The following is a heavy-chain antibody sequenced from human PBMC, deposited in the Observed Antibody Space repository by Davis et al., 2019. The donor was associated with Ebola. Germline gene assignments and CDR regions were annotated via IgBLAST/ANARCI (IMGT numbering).Heavy chain of an antibody. CDR2: INHSGST. CDR1: GGSISSSSYY. CDR3: ARGRGYYYGSGSYRYNWFDP. D-gene: IGHD3-10*01. V-gene: IGHV4-39*07. J-gene: IGHJ5*02. Sequence: SETLSLTCTVSGGSISSSSYYWSWIRQPPGKGLEWIGEINHSGSTNYNPSLKSRVTISVDTSKNQFSLKLSSVTAADTAVYYCARGRGYYYGSGSYRYNWFDPWGQGTLVTVSS.